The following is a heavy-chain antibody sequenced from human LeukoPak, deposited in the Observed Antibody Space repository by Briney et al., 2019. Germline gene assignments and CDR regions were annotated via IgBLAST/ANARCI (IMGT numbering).Heavy chain of an antibody. J-gene: IGHJ4*02. V-gene: IGHV4-59*01. CDR2: IYYSGST. CDR1: GGSFSGYY. CDR3: AGSAYSSSSGRFDY. Sequence: SETLSLTCAVYGGSFSGYYWSWIRQPPGKGLEWIGYIYYSGSTNYNPSLKSRVTISVDTSKNQFSLKLSSVTAADTAVYYCAGSAYSSSSGRFDYWGQGTLVTVSS. D-gene: IGHD6-6*01.